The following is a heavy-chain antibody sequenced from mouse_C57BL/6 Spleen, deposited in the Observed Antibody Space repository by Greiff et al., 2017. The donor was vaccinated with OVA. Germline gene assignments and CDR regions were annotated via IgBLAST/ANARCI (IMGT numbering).Heavy chain of an antibody. Sequence: EVMLVESGGGLVKPGGSLKLSCAASGFTFSDYGMHWVRQAPEKGLEWVAYISSGSSTIYYADTVKGRFTISRDNAKNTLFLQMTSLRSEDTAMYYCAHVSNYYAMDYWGQGTSVTVSS. CDR3: AHVSNYYAMDY. D-gene: IGHD6-2*01. V-gene: IGHV5-17*01. J-gene: IGHJ4*01. CDR1: GFTFSDYG. CDR2: ISSGSSTI.